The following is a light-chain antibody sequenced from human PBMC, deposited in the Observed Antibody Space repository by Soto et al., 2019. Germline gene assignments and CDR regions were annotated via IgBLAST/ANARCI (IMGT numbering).Light chain of an antibody. V-gene: IGLV2-11*01. CDR3: CSYAGRYTMV. Sequence: QAVVTQSRSVSGSPGQSVTISCSGSSSDIGIYNYVSWYQHHPGKVPKVLIYDVNKRPSGVSDRFSGSKSGNTASLTISGLQADDEADYYCCSYAGRYTMVFGGGTKLTVL. CDR1: SSDIGIYNY. J-gene: IGLJ2*01. CDR2: DVN.